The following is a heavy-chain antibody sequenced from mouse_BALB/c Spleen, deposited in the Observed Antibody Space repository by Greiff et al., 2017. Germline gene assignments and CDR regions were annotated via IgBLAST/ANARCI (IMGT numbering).Heavy chain of an antibody. Sequence: VQLQQSGAELARPGASVKLSCKASGYTFTDYYINWVKQRTGQGLEWIGEIYPGSGNTYYNEKFKGKATLTADKSSSTAYMQLSSLTSEDSAVYYCAMITTGNYYAMDYWGQGTSVTVSS. D-gene: IGHD2-4*01. CDR3: AMITTGNYYAMDY. CDR1: GYTFTDYY. J-gene: IGHJ4*01. V-gene: IGHV1-77*01. CDR2: IYPGSGNT.